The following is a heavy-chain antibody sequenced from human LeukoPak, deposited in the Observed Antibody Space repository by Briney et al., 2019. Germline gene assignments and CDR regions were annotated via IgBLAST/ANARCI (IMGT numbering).Heavy chain of an antibody. D-gene: IGHD3-3*01. V-gene: IGHV3-23*01. CDR1: GFTFSSYA. CDR3: AKDPPFFGVVTQHDY. CDR2: ISGSGGST. J-gene: IGHJ4*02. Sequence: GGSLRLSCAASGFTFSSYAMSWVRQAPGKGLEWVSAISGSGGSTYYADSVKGRFTTSRDNSKNTLYLQMDSLRAEDTAVYYCAKDPPFFGVVTQHDYWGQGTLVTVSS.